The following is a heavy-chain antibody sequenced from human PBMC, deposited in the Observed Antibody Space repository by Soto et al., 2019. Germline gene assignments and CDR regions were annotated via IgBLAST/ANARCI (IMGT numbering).Heavy chain of an antibody. CDR3: ARSPNDYYYGFDV. CDR1: GGSVSSGDYF. V-gene: IGHV4-61*08. J-gene: IGHJ6*02. CDR2: LYYSGST. Sequence: SETLSLTCTVSGGSVSSGDYFWSWLRQSPGKRLEWIAYLYYSGSTDYNPSLKSRATISVDTSKSQVSLTLTSMTAADAAVYYCARSPNDYYYGFDVWGQGTTVTVSS. D-gene: IGHD3-16*01.